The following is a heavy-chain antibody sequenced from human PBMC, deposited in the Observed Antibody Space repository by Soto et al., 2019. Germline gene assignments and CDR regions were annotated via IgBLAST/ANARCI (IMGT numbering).Heavy chain of an antibody. Sequence: GGSLRLSCAASGFTFSNNWMHWVRQAPGRGLVWVSRINSGGSRTTYADAVKGRFTISRDNAKNTPYLQMNSLRAEDTAVYYCTRAPSYPFDYWGQGTLVTVSS. CDR2: INSGGSRT. D-gene: IGHD1-26*01. CDR3: TRAPSYPFDY. J-gene: IGHJ4*02. V-gene: IGHV3-74*01. CDR1: GFTFSNNW.